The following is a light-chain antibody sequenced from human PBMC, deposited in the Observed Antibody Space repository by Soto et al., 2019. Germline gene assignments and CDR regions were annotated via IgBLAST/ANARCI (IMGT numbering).Light chain of an antibody. Sequence: QSALTQPASVSGSPGQSITISCAGTRSDIGTYNFVSWYQQHPGKAPKLIIFDVSDRPSGISNRFSGSKSGNTASLTISGLQADDEADFCCTSFSSTNTPWVFGGGTKVTVL. CDR3: TSFSSTNTPWV. V-gene: IGLV2-14*03. CDR1: RSDIGTYNF. CDR2: DVS. J-gene: IGLJ3*02.